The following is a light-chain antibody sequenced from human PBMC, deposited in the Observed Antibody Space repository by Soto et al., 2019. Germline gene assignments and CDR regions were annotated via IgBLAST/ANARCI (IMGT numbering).Light chain of an antibody. CDR1: QSISSY. V-gene: IGKV1-39*01. J-gene: IGKJ3*01. CDR2: AAS. Sequence: IKITHSPSSSSTSXGHGVPIAXXASQSISSYLNWYQQKPGKAPKLLIDAASSLQSGVPSRFSGSGSGTDFTLTISSLQPEDFATYYCQESYSTPITFGPGTKVDNK. CDR3: QESYSTPIT.